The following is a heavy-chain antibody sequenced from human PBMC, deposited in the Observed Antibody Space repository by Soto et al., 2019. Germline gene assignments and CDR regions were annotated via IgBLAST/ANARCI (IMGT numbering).Heavy chain of an antibody. V-gene: IGHV4-34*01. J-gene: IGHJ4*02. D-gene: IGHD6-19*01. CDR3: GPRGAVADPRGY. CDR1: GGSFSDFY. CDR2: ISHSGST. Sequence: SETLSLTCAVYGGSFSDFYWTWIRQPPGKGPEWIGEISHSGSTNYNPSLKSRVAISVDTSKNQFSLNLTSVTAADTAVYYCGPRGAVADPRGYWGQGTLVTVSS.